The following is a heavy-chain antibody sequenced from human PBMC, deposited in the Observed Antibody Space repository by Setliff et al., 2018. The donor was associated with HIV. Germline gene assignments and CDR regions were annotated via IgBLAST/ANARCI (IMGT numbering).Heavy chain of an antibody. CDR3: AKDLGARGAFCTGGSCYLAD. J-gene: IGHJ4*02. CDR2: IKQDGSET. Sequence: GGSLRLSCVASGFTFRNYWMTWVRQAPEKGLEWVADIKQDGSETYYAESVKGRFTISRDNAKNSLYLDMNSLKSDDTAVYYCAKDLGARGAFCTGGSCYLADWGQGTLVPVSS. CDR1: GFTFRNYW. D-gene: IGHD2-8*02. V-gene: IGHV3-7*03.